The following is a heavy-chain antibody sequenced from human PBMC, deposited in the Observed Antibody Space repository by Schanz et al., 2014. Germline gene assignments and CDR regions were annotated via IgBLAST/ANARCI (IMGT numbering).Heavy chain of an antibody. CDR2: ISSTSTYL. J-gene: IGHJ4*02. CDR3: ARGTPFLCDY. V-gene: IGHV3-21*01. Sequence: EVQLMESRGGLVKPGDSLRLSCAASGFTFSSYTMKWVRQAPGKGLEWVSSISSTSTYLYYADSVKGRFTISRDSARNSLYLQMISLRAEDTAVYYCARGTPFLCDYWGQGTLVTVSS. CDR1: GFTFSSYT. D-gene: IGHD3-16*01.